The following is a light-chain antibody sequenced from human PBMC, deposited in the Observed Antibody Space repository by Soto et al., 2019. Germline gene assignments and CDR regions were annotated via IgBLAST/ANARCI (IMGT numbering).Light chain of an antibody. V-gene: IGKV1-39*01. CDR2: DAS. CDR1: QTINTY. J-gene: IGKJ4*01. CDR3: QQSYTTPLT. Sequence: DIQMKNSPSSLSASIGDRVTITCRARQTINTYLNWYQQTPGTAPKLLIYDASSLQSGVPSRFRGSGSGTDFTLTITSLQPEDFATYYCQQSYTTPLTFCGGAKV.